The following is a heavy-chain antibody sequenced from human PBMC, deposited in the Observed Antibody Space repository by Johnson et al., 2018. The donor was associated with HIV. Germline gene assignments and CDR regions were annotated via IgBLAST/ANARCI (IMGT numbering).Heavy chain of an antibody. J-gene: IGHJ3*02. Sequence: EVQLVESGGGLVQPGGSLRLSCAASGFTFDDYGMSWVRQAPGKGLEWVSVIYSGGSTYYAASVKGRFTISRDNSKNTLYLQMNSLRAEDTAVYYCARASDAFDIWGQGTMVTVSS. CDR3: ARASDAFDI. CDR2: IYSGGST. V-gene: IGHV3-66*01. CDR1: GFTFDDYG.